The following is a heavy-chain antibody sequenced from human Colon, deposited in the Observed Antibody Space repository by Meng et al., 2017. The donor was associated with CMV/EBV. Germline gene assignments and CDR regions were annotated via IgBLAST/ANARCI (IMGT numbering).Heavy chain of an antibody. CDR1: GYSFTTYG. D-gene: IGHD3-3*01. Sequence: ASVKVSCKASGYSFTTYGITWVRQAPGKGLEWMGWIDPYHGNASYSQKFQGRLALTTDTSTLTAYLELRSLGSDDSALYYCVRASTTGRVFGVVPPDKSYFDYWGQGALVTVSS. CDR3: VRASTTGRVFGVVPPDKSYFDY. CDR2: IDPYHGNA. V-gene: IGHV1-18*01. J-gene: IGHJ4*02.